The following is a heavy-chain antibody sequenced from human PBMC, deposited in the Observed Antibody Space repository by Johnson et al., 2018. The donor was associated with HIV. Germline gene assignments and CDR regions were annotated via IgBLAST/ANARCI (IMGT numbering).Heavy chain of an antibody. CDR3: ARDFGYYYDRWAFDI. CDR1: GFTVSNNY. V-gene: IGHV3-66*01. CDR2: IYSGGST. Sequence: VQLVESGGGLVQPGGSLRLSCAASGFTVSNNYMSLVRQAPGKGLEWVSVIYSGGSTHYADSVKGRFTISRDNSKNTLYLQMNSLRVEDTAVYYCARDFGYYYDRWAFDICGQGTMVTVSS. J-gene: IGHJ3*02. D-gene: IGHD3-22*01.